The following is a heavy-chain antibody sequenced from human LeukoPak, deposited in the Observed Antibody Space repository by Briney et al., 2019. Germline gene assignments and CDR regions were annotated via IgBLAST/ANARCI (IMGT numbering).Heavy chain of an antibody. D-gene: IGHD3-3*01. V-gene: IGHV4-38-2*01. Sequence: SETLSLTCAVSGYSISSGYYWGWIRQPPGKGLEWIGSIYHSGSTYYNPSLKSRVTISVDTSKNQFSLKLSSVTAADTAVYYCARHGPYYDFWSGGNFDYWGQGTLITVSS. CDR3: ARHGPYYDFWSGGNFDY. CDR2: IYHSGST. CDR1: GYSISSGYY. J-gene: IGHJ4*02.